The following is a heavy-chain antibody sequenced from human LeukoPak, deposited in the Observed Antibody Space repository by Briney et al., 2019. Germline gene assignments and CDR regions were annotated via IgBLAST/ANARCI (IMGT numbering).Heavy chain of an antibody. CDR2: ITGSGGNR. D-gene: IGHD6-19*01. CDR1: GFTFSSHG. J-gene: IGHJ4*02. CDR3: AKDLSYSSGWAFDY. Sequence: GETLRLSCAASGFTFSSHGMNWVRQAPGKGLEWVSGITGSGGNRYYADSVKGRFTISRDNSKNTLYLQMNSLRAEDTAVYYCAKDLSYSSGWAFDYWGQGTLVTVSS. V-gene: IGHV3-23*01.